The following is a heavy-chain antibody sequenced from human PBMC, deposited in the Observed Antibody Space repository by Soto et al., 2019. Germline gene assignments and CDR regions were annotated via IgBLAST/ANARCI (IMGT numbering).Heavy chain of an antibody. Sequence: SETLSLTCTVSGGSISSGGYYWSWIRQHPGKGLEWIGYIYYSGSTYYNPSLKSRVTISVDTSKNQFSLKLSSVTAADTAVYYCAREVPHVRSRWGYGMDLWGQGTSVTGSS. D-gene: IGHD4-17*01. V-gene: IGHV4-31*03. CDR1: GGSISSGGYY. J-gene: IGHJ6*02. CDR3: AREVPHVRSRWGYGMDL. CDR2: IYYSGST.